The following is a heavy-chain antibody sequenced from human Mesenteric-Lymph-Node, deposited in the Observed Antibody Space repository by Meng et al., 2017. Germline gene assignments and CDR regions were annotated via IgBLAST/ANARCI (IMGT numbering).Heavy chain of an antibody. CDR3: AKDLRRAVEDS. V-gene: IGHV3-23*01. CDR2: ISSSGPTT. CDR1: GFTFDDYT. Sequence: GGSLRLSCAASGFTFDDYTMHWVRQAPGKGLEWVSAISSSGPTTYYADSVKGRFTISRDNSKNTLYLQMNSLRAEDTALYYCAKDLRRAVEDSWGQGTLVTVSS. D-gene: IGHD6-19*01. J-gene: IGHJ4*02.